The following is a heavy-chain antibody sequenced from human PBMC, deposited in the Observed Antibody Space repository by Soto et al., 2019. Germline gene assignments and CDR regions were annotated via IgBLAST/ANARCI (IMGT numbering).Heavy chain of an antibody. J-gene: IGHJ4*02. CDR2: ISSSSSTI. Sequence: EVQLVESGGGLVQPGGSPRLSCAASGFTFSSYSMNWVRQAPGKGLEWVSYISSSSSTIYYADSVKGRFTISRDNAKNSLYLQMNSLRAEDTAVYYCARGRSYYGSGSYDYWGQGTLVTVSS. CDR3: ARGRSYYGSGSYDY. CDR1: GFTFSSYS. V-gene: IGHV3-48*01. D-gene: IGHD3-10*01.